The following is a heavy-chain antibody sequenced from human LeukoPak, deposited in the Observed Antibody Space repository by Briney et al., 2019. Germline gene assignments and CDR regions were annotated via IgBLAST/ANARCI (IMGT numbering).Heavy chain of an antibody. CDR3: ARDGRGEPDFWSGRRYYYMDV. CDR2: TIPIFGTA. V-gene: IGHV1-69*05. D-gene: IGHD3-3*01. CDR1: GGTFSSYA. Sequence: ASVKVSCKASGGTFSSYAISWVRQAPGQGLEWMGGTIPIFGTANYAQKFQGRVTITTGESTSTAYMELSSLRSEDTAVYYCARDGRGEPDFWSGRRYYYMDVWGKGTTVTVSS. J-gene: IGHJ6*03.